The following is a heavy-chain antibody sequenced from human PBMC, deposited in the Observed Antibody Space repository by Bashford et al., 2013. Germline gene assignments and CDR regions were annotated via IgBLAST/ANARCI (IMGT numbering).Heavy chain of an antibody. CDR3: ASDLCLVGTSCYPRVNYGMDV. D-gene: IGHD2-2*01. CDR2: IIPMFGTA. CDR1: GGTFSSYA. Sequence: SVKVSCKASGGTFSSYAFSWVRQAPGQGLKWMGGIIPMFGTANYAQKFQGRVTITADKSTSTAYMELSSLRSEDTAVYYCASDLCLVGTSCYPRVNYGMDVWGQGTTVTVSS. J-gene: IGHJ6*02. V-gene: IGHV1-69*06.